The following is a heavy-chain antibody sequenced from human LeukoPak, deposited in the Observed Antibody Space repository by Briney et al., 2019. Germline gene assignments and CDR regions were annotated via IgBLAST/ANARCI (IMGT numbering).Heavy chain of an antibody. Sequence: SETLSLTCTVSGGSISSYYWSWIRQPPGKGLEWIGYIYYSGSTNYNPSLKSRLTISVDTSKSQFSLKLSSVTAADTAVYYCARRAGDYYDSSVSYYFDYWGQGTLVTVSS. CDR3: ARRAGDYYDSSVSYYFDY. J-gene: IGHJ4*02. V-gene: IGHV4-59*08. D-gene: IGHD3-22*01. CDR1: GGSISSYY. CDR2: IYYSGST.